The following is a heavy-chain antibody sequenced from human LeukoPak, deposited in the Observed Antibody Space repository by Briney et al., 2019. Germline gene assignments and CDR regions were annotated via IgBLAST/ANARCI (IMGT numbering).Heavy chain of an antibody. Sequence: GASVKVSCKASGYTFTSYYMHWVQQAPGQGLEWMGIINPSGGSTSYAQKFQGRVTMTRDTSTSTVYMELSSLRSEDTAVYYCARAYSSSSGGYYYYGMDVWGQGTTVTVSS. CDR1: GYTFTSYY. D-gene: IGHD6-6*01. J-gene: IGHJ6*02. V-gene: IGHV1-46*01. CDR3: ARAYSSSSGGYYYYGMDV. CDR2: INPSGGST.